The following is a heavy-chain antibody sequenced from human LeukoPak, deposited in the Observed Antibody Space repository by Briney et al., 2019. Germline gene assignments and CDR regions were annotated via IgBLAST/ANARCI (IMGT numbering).Heavy chain of an antibody. V-gene: IGHV3-30-3*01. CDR1: GFTFSSYA. D-gene: IGHD6-13*01. CDR2: TSYDGSNK. CDR3: AKAWGVSSRWYPPWDAFDI. Sequence: GGSLTLSCAASGFTFSSYAMHWVRQAPGKGLEWVAVTSYDGSNKYYADSVKGRFTISRDNSKNTLYLQMNSLRAEGTAVYYCAKAWGVSSRWYPPWDAFDIWGQGTMVTVSS. J-gene: IGHJ3*02.